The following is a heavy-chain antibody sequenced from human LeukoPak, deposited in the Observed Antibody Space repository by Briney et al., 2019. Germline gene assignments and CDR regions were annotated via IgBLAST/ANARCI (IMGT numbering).Heavy chain of an antibody. Sequence: RVGSLRLSCAASGFAVSGNYMGWGRPGPGEGLGRVSVIYSVGNTYYADSVKGGLTISRDTSKNTLYLQMNSLRAEATAVYYCARDQGYTFGYGMDVWGKGTTVTVSS. CDR1: GFAVSGNY. D-gene: IGHD2-2*02. CDR3: ARDQGYTFGYGMDV. CDR2: IYSVGNT. J-gene: IGHJ6*04. V-gene: IGHV3-53*01.